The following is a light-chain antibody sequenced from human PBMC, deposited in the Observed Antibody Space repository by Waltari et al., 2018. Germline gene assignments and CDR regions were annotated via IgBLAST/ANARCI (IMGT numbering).Light chain of an antibody. CDR3: QAWDSTTAE. Sequence: SYELTQPPSVSVSPGQTASITCSGNNLGNKYAFWYQQKPGQSPVLVIYQDSKRPSGIPERFSGSNSGNTATLTISGTQAMDEADYYCQAWDSTTAEFGGGTKLTVL. CDR1: NLGNKY. V-gene: IGLV3-1*01. J-gene: IGLJ2*01. CDR2: QDS.